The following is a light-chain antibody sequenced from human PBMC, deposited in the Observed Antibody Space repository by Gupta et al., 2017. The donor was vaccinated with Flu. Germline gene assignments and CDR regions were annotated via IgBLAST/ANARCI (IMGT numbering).Light chain of an antibody. CDR2: KAS. CDR1: QRINNW. CDR3: QQYSSYSGYS. J-gene: IGKJ2*03. V-gene: IGKV1-5*03. Sequence: DRVTITCRASQRINNWLAWYQQKPGKAPKLLIYKASTLESGVPSRFSGGGSGTEFTLTISCLQPDDFAVYYCQQYSSYSGYSFGQGTKVEIK.